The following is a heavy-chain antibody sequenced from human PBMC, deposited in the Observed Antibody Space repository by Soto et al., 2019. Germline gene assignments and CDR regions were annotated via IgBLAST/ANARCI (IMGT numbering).Heavy chain of an antibody. D-gene: IGHD3-3*01. CDR3: ERHFPIFGVVTRRRRATYYFDF. CDR1: GGSISSSTSYF. J-gene: IGHJ4*02. V-gene: IGHV4-39*01. CDR2: HSYSGST. Sequence: SETLSLSCTVSGGSISSSTSYFWGWIRQPPGKGLERIGSHSYSGSTSGNPPLQSRVVISVDTSKNQLSRQLTSVTATDTAVYYRERHFPIFGVVTRRRRATYYFDFLGVGTLVTVSS.